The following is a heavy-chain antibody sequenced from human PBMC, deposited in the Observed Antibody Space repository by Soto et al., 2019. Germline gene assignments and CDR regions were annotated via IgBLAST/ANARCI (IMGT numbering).Heavy chain of an antibody. CDR2: INAGNGNT. J-gene: IGHJ6*02. CDR1: GYTFTSYA. Sequence: GASVKVYCKASGYTFTSYAMHWVRQAPGQRLEWMGWINAGNGNTKYSQKFQGRVTITRDTSASTAYMELSSLRSEDTAVYYCARDYGPLGYYNYYYYGMDVWGPGTTVTVSS. D-gene: IGHD3-9*01. V-gene: IGHV1-3*01. CDR3: ARDYGPLGYYNYYYYGMDV.